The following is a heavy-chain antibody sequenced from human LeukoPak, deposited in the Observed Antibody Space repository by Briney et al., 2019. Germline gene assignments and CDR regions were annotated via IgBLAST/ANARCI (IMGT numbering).Heavy chain of an antibody. D-gene: IGHD2-2*01. J-gene: IGHJ4*02. CDR1: GGSISSGDYY. Sequence: PSETLSLTCTVSGGSISSGDYYWSWVRQPPGKGLGWIGYIYYSGSTYYNPSLKSRVTISVDTSKNQFSLKLSSVTAADTAVYYCAREEPAARVGYWGQGTLVTVSS. CDR3: AREEPAARVGY. CDR2: IYYSGST. V-gene: IGHV4-30-4*08.